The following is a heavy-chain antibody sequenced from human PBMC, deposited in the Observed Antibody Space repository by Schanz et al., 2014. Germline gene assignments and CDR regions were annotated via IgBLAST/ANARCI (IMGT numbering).Heavy chain of an antibody. V-gene: IGHV3-11*05. Sequence: VQLVESGGGVVQPGRSLRLSCAASGFSVGNKYMNWVRQAPGKGLEWVSYVSSSSSYTHYADSVKGRFTISRDNAKNSLYLQMNSLRAEDTAVYYCTRDVRLDRRGNWFDPWGQGTLVTVSS. CDR3: TRDVRLDRRGNWFDP. D-gene: IGHD1-1*01. CDR1: GFSVGNKY. J-gene: IGHJ5*02. CDR2: VSSSSSYT.